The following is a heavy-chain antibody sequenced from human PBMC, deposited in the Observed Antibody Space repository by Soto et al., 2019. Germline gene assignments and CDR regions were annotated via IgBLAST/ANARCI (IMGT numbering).Heavy chain of an antibody. D-gene: IGHD4-4*01. V-gene: IGHV3-23*01. Sequence: QILESGGSLVQPGGSLRLSCVAAGFTFSSAAMNWVRQAPGKGLEWVSIISDTGTRTHYADAVKGRFTISRDNSKNMLYLDMNSLRAEDTAVYYCAKSLDIHYNNWFDPWGQGTLVTVSS. CDR2: ISDTGTRT. CDR1: GFTFSSAA. J-gene: IGHJ5*02. CDR3: AKSLDIHYNNWFDP.